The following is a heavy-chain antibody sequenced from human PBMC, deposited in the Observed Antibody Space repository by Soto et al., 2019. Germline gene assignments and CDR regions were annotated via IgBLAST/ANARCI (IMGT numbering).Heavy chain of an antibody. Sequence: EVQLVESGGGLVQPGESLRLSCAASGFTVSNNYMSWVRQAPGKGLEWVSFIYSGGNTYYAHSVKGRFTISRDKSKNTLYHQMINLRVADTAVYYCTRRPGSWGQGTLVTVSS. CDR1: GFTVSNNY. V-gene: IGHV3-66*01. CDR3: TRRPGS. D-gene: IGHD7-27*01. CDR2: IYSGGNT. J-gene: IGHJ5*02.